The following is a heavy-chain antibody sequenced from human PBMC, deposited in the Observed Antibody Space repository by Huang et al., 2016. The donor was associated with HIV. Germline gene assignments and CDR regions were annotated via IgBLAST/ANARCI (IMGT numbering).Heavy chain of an antibody. V-gene: IGHV1-18*01. J-gene: IGHJ6*03. CDR2: FRGEKCET. CDR3: ARSGFGVVITTTLDYYYMDV. D-gene: IGHD3-3*01. CDR1: NYIFGSHG. Sequence: QVQLVQSGAEVKKPGASVKVSCEASNYIFGSHGISWVRRAPGQGLEWVGWFRGEKCETKYAHKFQGRVTMTRETSTRTAYMELTSLRLDDTAVYYCARSGFGVVITTTLDYYYMDVWGTGTTVTVSS.